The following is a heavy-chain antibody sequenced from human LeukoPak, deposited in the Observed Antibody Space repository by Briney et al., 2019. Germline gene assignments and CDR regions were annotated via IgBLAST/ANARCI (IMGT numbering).Heavy chain of an antibody. CDR2: IWYDGSNK. CDR1: GFTFSSYG. CDR3: AKGHRDFWSGYYAPGVDY. V-gene: IGHV3-33*06. Sequence: PGGSLRLSCAASGFTFSSYGMHWVRQAPGKGLEWVAVIWYDGSNKYYADSVKGRFAIYRDNAKTKLYLHMNILRADDWVVYYCAKGHRDFWSGYYAPGVDYWGQGTLVTVSS. J-gene: IGHJ4*02. D-gene: IGHD3-3*01.